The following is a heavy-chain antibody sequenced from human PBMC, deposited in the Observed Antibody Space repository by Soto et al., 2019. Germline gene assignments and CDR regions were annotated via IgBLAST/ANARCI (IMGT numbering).Heavy chain of an antibody. Sequence: QVQLQQWGAGLLKPSETLSLTCAVYGGSFSGYYWNWIRQPPGKGLEWIGEINHSGSTNYNPSLQSRVTISVDTSKYQFSLKLSSVTAADKAVYYCARGWGRIFDYWGQGTLVTVSS. J-gene: IGHJ4*02. V-gene: IGHV4-34*01. D-gene: IGHD7-27*01. CDR2: INHSGST. CDR3: ARGWGRIFDY. CDR1: GGSFSGYY.